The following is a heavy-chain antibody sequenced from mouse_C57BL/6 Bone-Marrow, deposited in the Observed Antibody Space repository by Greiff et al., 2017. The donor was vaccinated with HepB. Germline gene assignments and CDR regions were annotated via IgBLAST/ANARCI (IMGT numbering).Heavy chain of an antibody. Sequence: QVQLKQPGAELVKPGASVKLSCKASGYTFTSYWMHWVKQRPGQGLEWIGMIHPNSGSTNYNEKFKSKATLTVDKSSSTAYMQLSSLTSEDSAVYYCARGVGYSYAMDYWGQGTSVTVSS. CDR1: GYTFTSYW. CDR2: IHPNSGST. V-gene: IGHV1-64*01. J-gene: IGHJ4*01. CDR3: ARGVGYSYAMDY. D-gene: IGHD2-3*01.